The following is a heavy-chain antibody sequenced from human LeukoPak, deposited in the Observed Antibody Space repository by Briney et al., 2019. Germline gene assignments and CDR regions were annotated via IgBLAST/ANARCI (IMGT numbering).Heavy chain of an antibody. Sequence: GESLKISCKGSGYSFTSYWIGWVRQMPGKGLEWMGIIYPGDSDTRYSPSFQGQVTISADKSISTAYLEWRSLKASDTAVYYCARMGPRVGITMIPTPQPWGQGTLVTVSS. J-gene: IGHJ5*02. CDR1: GYSFTSYW. CDR2: IYPGDSDT. D-gene: IGHD3-22*01. CDR3: ARMGPRVGITMIPTPQP. V-gene: IGHV5-51*01.